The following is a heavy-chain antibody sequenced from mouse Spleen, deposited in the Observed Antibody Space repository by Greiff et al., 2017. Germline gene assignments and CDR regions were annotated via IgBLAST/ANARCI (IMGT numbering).Heavy chain of an antibody. Sequence: EVMLVESGGGLVQPGGSLRLSCATSGFTFTDYYMSWVRQPPGKALEWLGFIRNKANGYTTEYSASVKGRFTISRDNSQSILYLQMNTLRAEDSATYYCARDRINYYGSSDAMDYWGQGTSVTVSS. CDR2: IRNKANGYTT. V-gene: IGHV7-3*02. CDR3: ARDRINYYGSSDAMDY. D-gene: IGHD1-1*01. J-gene: IGHJ4*01. CDR1: GFTFTDYY.